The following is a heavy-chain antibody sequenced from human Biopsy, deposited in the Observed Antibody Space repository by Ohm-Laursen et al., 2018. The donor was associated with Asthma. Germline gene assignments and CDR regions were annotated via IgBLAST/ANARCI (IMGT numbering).Heavy chain of an antibody. CDR3: ARGDSNHWSHYYFDY. CDR2: IYSGGTS. D-gene: IGHD3-22*01. Sequence: SLRLSCAASGFAVSRDHMFWVRQAPGKGLEWVSVIYSGGTSHTADSVRGRFTISRDYSKNTLYLQMHSLRAEDTAVYYCARGDSNHWSHYYFDYWGQGTLVTVSS. V-gene: IGHV3-53*01. J-gene: IGHJ4*02. CDR1: GFAVSRDH.